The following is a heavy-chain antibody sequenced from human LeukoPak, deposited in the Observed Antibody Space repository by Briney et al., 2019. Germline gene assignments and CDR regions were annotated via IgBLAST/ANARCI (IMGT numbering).Heavy chain of an antibody. D-gene: IGHD1-20*01. J-gene: IGHJ6*03. CDR2: INHSGST. Sequence: SETLSLTCAVYGGSFSGYCWSWIRQPPGKGLEWIGEINHSGSTNYNPSLKSRVTISVDTSKNQFSLKLSSVTAADTAVYYCGRGCFNWNPGYYYMDVWGKGTTVTVSS. CDR3: GRGCFNWNPGYYYMDV. V-gene: IGHV4-34*01. CDR1: GGSFSGYC.